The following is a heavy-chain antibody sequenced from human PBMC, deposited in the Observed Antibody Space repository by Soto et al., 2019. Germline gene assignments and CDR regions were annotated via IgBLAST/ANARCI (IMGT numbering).Heavy chain of an antibody. D-gene: IGHD2-8*01. V-gene: IGHV4-30-4*01. CDR2: IYYSGST. CDR1: SGSISSGDYY. J-gene: IGHJ4*02. CDR3: ARLMGTSFDL. Sequence: ASETLSLTCTVSSGSISSGDYYWSWIRQPPGKGLEWIGAIYYSGSTYYNPSLKSRVTMSVDTSKNQFSLRLSSVTAADTALYFCARLMGTSFDLWGQGTLVTVSS.